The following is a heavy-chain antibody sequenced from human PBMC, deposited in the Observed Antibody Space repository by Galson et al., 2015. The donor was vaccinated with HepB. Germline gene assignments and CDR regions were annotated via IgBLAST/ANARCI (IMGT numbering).Heavy chain of an antibody. Sequence: SLRLSCAASGSTFSSYAMHWVRQAPGKGLEWVAVISYDGSNKYYADSVKGRFTISRDNPKNTLYLQMNSLRAEDTAVYYCARDSDCTNGVCYNPLDYWGQGTLVTVSS. CDR1: GSTFSSYA. CDR3: ARDSDCTNGVCYNPLDY. CDR2: ISYDGSNK. J-gene: IGHJ4*02. V-gene: IGHV3-30*04. D-gene: IGHD2-8*01.